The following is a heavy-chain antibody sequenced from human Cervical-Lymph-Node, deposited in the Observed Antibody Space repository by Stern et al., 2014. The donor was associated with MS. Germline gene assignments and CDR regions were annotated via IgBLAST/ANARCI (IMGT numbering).Heavy chain of an antibody. Sequence: EVQLVESGGGLVKPGGSLRLSCAASGFTFRSYTMNWVRQAPGKGLAWVSSLISSSTSIYYAHSLEGRFTIARANAKNSLYLQMNNLRAEDTAVYYCARRKDIAEVGPVFDYWGRGALVTVSS. CDR3: ARRKDIAEVGPVFDY. V-gene: IGHV3-21*01. J-gene: IGHJ4*02. CDR2: LISSSTSI. CDR1: GFTFRSYT. D-gene: IGHD6-13*01.